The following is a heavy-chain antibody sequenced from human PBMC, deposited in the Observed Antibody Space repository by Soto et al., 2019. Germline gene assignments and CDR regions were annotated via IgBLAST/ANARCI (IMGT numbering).Heavy chain of an antibody. CDR1: GYSFTSYW. Sequence: GESLKISCKGSGYSFTSYWISWVRQMPGKGLEWMGRIDPSDSYTNYSPSFQGHVTISADKSISTAYLQWSSLKASDTAMYYCARNKEWPRSYYYYSMDVWGQGTTVTVSS. D-gene: IGHD3-3*01. CDR2: IDPSDSYT. J-gene: IGHJ6*02. V-gene: IGHV5-10-1*01. CDR3: ARNKEWPRSYYYYSMDV.